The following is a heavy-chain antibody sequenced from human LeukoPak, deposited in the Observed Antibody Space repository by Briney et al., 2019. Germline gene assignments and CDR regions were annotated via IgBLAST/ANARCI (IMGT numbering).Heavy chain of an antibody. V-gene: IGHV4-59*08. CDR2: IYYSGST. J-gene: IGHJ4*02. D-gene: IGHD3-3*01. CDR3: ARRNPLTYYDFWSGYRISAFDY. CDR1: GFTVSNNY. Sequence: GSLRLSCAASGFTVSNNYMSWIRQPPGKGLEWIGYIYYSGSTNYNPSLKSRVTISVDTSKNQFSLKLSSVTAADTAVYYCARRNPLTYYDFWSGYRISAFDYWGQGTLVTVSS.